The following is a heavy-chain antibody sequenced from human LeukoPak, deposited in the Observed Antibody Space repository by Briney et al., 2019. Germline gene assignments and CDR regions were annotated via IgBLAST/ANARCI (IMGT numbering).Heavy chain of an antibody. CDR2: ISGSGGST. V-gene: IGHV3-23*01. J-gene: IGHJ4*02. CDR3: AKGVDFWSGLDY. CDR1: GFTFRGYA. D-gene: IGHD3-3*01. Sequence: PGGSLRLSCTASGFTFRGYAMTWVRQAPGKGLEWVSVISGSGGSTYYADSVKGRFTNSRDNSNNTLYLQMNGLRAEDTAVYYCAKGVDFWSGLDYWGQATLVTVSS.